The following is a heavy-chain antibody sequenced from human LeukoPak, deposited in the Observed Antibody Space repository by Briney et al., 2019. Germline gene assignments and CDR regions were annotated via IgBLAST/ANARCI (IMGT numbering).Heavy chain of an antibody. CDR1: GGSISSHNYY. Sequence: PSETLSLTCTVSGGSISSHNYYWGWIRQPPGKGLEWIGSIYYSGDTYYDPSLKSRVTIFADTSENEFSLDVSSVTAADTAVYYCARLGGQRWLTGFGADYYFMDVWGKGTTVTVSS. CDR2: IYYSGDT. J-gene: IGHJ6*03. D-gene: IGHD6-19*01. V-gene: IGHV4-39*01. CDR3: ARLGGQRWLTGFGADYYFMDV.